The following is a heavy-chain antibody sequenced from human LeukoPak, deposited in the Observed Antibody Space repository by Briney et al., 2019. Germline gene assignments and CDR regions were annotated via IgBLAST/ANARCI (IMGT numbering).Heavy chain of an antibody. Sequence: ASVKVSCKASGYTFTSYDINWVRQATGQGLEWMGWMNPNSGNTGYAQKFQGRVTMTRNTSISTAYMELSSLRSEDTAVYYCARVPTGYSSGWYDPFDYWGQGTLVTVSS. CDR1: GYTFTSYD. CDR2: MNPNSGNT. J-gene: IGHJ4*02. V-gene: IGHV1-8*01. CDR3: ARVPTGYSSGWYDPFDY. D-gene: IGHD6-19*01.